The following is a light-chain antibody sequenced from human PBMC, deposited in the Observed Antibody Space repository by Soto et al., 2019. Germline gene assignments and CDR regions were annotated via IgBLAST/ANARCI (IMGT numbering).Light chain of an antibody. J-gene: IGKJ1*01. CDR2: SAS. Sequence: IQMTQSPSSLSASVGDRVIITCRASQGIGNSLAWYQQKAGRVPKLLMHSASTLLSGAPSRFSGSGSGTDVTLTISSLQPEDVATYYCQKYDSAPWTFGQGTKVEIK. V-gene: IGKV1-27*01. CDR3: QKYDSAPWT. CDR1: QGIGNS.